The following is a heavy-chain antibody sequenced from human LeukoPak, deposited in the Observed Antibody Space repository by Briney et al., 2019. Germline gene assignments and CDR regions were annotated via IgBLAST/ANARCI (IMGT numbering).Heavy chain of an antibody. Sequence: GGSLRLSCAASGNYWMHWVRQAPGKGLVWVSHINSDGRWTSYADSVKGRFTISKDNAKNTVYLQMNSLGAEDTAVYYCVTGYYYDSSGFDYWGQGTLVTVSS. D-gene: IGHD3-22*01. CDR2: INSDGRWT. CDR1: GNYW. J-gene: IGHJ4*02. CDR3: VTGYYYDSSGFDY. V-gene: IGHV3-74*01.